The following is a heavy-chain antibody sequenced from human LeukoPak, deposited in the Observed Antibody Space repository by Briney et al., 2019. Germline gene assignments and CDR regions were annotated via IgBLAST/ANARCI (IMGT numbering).Heavy chain of an antibody. Sequence: SETLSLTCTVSGGSFSSSSHFWGWLRQPPGRGLEWIGGIRNSGNTYYSPSLKSRVTISVDTSKNQFSLKLSSVTAADTAVYYCARHVYGEYGPGDYWGQGILVTVSS. CDR2: IRNSGNT. V-gene: IGHV4-39*01. D-gene: IGHD4-17*01. CDR3: ARHVYGEYGPGDY. J-gene: IGHJ4*02. CDR1: GGSFSSSSHF.